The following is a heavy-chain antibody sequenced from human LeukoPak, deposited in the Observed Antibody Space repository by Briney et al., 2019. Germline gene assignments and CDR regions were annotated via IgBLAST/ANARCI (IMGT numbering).Heavy chain of an antibody. J-gene: IGHJ4*02. CDR1: GGSISSYY. CDR2: IYYSGTT. D-gene: IGHD6-13*01. CDR3: ARGVYIAAAQYGY. Sequence: SETLSLTCTVSGGSISSYYWSWIRQPPGKGLEWIGYIYYSGTTNYSPSLKSRVTISVDTSKNQFSLKLSSVTAADTAVYYCARGVYIAAAQYGYWGQGTLVTVSP. V-gene: IGHV4-59*01.